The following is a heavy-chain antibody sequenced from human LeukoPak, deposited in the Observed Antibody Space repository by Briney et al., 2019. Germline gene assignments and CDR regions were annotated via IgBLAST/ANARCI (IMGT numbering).Heavy chain of an antibody. J-gene: IGHJ3*02. V-gene: IGHV4-59*01. CDR1: GGSISSYY. CDR3: ARVRAVTADAFGI. D-gene: IGHD4-17*01. Sequence: SETLSLKCTVSGGSISSYYWSWIRQPPGKGLEWIGYIYYSGSTNYNPSLKSRVTISVDTSKTQFSLKLSSVTAADTAVYYCARVRAVTADAFGIWGQGTMVTVSS. CDR2: IYYSGST.